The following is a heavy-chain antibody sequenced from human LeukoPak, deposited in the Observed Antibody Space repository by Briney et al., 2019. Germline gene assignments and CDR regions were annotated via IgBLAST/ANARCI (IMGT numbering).Heavy chain of an antibody. CDR2: VSPNSGNT. V-gene: IGHV1-8*03. J-gene: IGHJ6*03. CDR3: ARAVNYDFWSGYLDYYYMDV. D-gene: IGHD3-3*01. CDR1: GYTFTSYD. Sequence: GASVKVPCKASGYTFTSYDINWVRQATGQGLEWMGWVSPNSGNTGYAQKFQGRVTITRNTSISTAYMELSSLRSEDTAVYYCARAVNYDFWSGYLDYYYMDVWGKGTTVTVSS.